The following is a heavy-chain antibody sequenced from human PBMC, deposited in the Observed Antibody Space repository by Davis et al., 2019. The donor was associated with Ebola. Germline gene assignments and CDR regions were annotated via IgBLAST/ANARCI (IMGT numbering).Heavy chain of an antibody. CDR2: VSSYSDKI. CDR1: GFPFTTYT. J-gene: IGHJ6*01. Sequence: ESLKISCASSGFPFTTYTLNWVRQGPGKGLECVASVSSYSDKIYYADSVKGRFTASRDNAKNTLYLQMNSLHQGPIGLPPGTLLQEHLWG. V-gene: IGHV3-21*01. CDR3: TLLQEHL.